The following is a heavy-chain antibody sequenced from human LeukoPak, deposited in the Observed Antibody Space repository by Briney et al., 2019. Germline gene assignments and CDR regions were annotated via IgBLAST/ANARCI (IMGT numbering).Heavy chain of an antibody. CDR2: IIPIFGTA. J-gene: IGHJ4*02. CDR3: ARGEDIVVVPGRLDY. CDR1: GGTFSSYA. Sequence: SVKVSCKASGGTFSSYAISWVRQAPGQGLEWMGGIIPIFGTANYAQKFQGRVTITTDESTSTAYMELSSLRSEDTAVYYCARGEDIVVVPGRLDYWGQGTLVTVSS. V-gene: IGHV1-69*05. D-gene: IGHD2-2*01.